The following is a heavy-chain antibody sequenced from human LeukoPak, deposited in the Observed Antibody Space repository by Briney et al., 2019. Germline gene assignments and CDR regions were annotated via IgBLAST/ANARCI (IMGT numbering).Heavy chain of an antibody. Sequence: ASVKVSCKASGYTFTGYYMHWVRQAPGQGLEWMGWINPNSGGTNYAQKFQGRVTMTRDTSISTAYMELSRLRSDDTAVYYCARGYYGGNRTLFDYWGQGTLVTVSS. J-gene: IGHJ4*02. CDR3: ARGYYGGNRTLFDY. CDR2: INPNSGGT. CDR1: GYTFTGYY. D-gene: IGHD4-23*01. V-gene: IGHV1-2*02.